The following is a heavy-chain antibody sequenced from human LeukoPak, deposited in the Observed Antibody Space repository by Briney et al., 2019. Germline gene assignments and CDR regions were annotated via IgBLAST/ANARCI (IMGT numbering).Heavy chain of an antibody. CDR2: IGVSGSTM. CDR1: GFTFSSYE. Sequence: GGSLRLSCAASGFTFSSYEMNWVRQAPGKGLEWVSYIGVSGSTMYYAESVKGRFTISRDNAKNSLYLQMNSLRAEDTAVYYCAKRDYCRGANCAFDYWGQGTLVTVSS. CDR3: AKRDYCRGANCAFDY. V-gene: IGHV3-48*03. J-gene: IGHJ4*02. D-gene: IGHD2-15*01.